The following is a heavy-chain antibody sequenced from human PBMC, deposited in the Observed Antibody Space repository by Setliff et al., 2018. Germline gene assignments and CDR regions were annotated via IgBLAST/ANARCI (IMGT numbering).Heavy chain of an antibody. CDR1: GNSFTGHF. V-gene: IGHV1-2*02. D-gene: IGHD3-3*01. Sequence: VASVKVSCKVSGNSFTGHFLHWVRQAPGRGLEWMGWINPDSGDTHSPQNFQGRVRMTRDTSMSTVYMELTRLTSDDTAVYYCARIFLYGTSWYFDNWGQGTLVTVSS. J-gene: IGHJ4*02. CDR3: ARIFLYGTSWYFDN. CDR2: INPDSGDT.